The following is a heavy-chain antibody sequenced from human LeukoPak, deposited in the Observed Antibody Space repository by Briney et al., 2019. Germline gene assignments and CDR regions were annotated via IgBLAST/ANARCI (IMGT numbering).Heavy chain of an antibody. V-gene: IGHV3-49*03. Sequence: GGSLRLSCAASGFTFGDYAMSWFRQAPGKGLEWVGFIRSKAYGGTTEYAASVKGRFTISRDDSKSIAYLQMNSLKTEDTAVYYCAKVKISKGVPAAMLNYFDYWGQGTLVTVSS. D-gene: IGHD2-2*01. CDR2: IRSKAYGGTT. J-gene: IGHJ4*02. CDR3: AKVKISKGVPAAMLNYFDY. CDR1: GFTFGDYA.